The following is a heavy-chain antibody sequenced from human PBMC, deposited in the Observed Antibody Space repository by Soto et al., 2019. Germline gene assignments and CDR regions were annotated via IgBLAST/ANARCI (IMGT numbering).Heavy chain of an antibody. J-gene: IGHJ4*02. D-gene: IGHD6-19*01. CDR2: IYYNGVT. V-gene: IGHV4-59*08. CDR3: ARQEYTGGWYPFDY. CDR1: GGSISRYY. Sequence: QVQLQESGPGLVKPSETLSLTCTVSGGSISRYYWSWIRQPPGKGLEWVGYIYYNGVTNYNPSLKSRLTISVDTTKNQFALKLNSVTAADTAVDYCARQEYTGGWYPFDYWGQGILVTVSS.